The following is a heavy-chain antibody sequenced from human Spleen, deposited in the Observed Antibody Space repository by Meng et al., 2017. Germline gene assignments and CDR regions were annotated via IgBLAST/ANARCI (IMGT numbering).Heavy chain of an antibody. CDR2: IIPIFGTA. CDR3: ARGGAGATTDYFDY. CDR1: GGIFSSYA. D-gene: IGHD1-26*01. J-gene: IGHJ4*02. V-gene: IGHV1-69*06. Sequence: SSVKVSCKASGGIFSSYAISWVRQAPGQGLEWMGGIIPIFGTANYAQKFQGRVMITADKSTRTAYMELSGLGSEDPAGYCCARGGAGATTDYFDYWGQGTLVTVSS.